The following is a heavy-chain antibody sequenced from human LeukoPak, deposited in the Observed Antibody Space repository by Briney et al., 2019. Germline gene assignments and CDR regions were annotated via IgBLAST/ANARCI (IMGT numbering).Heavy chain of an antibody. CDR3: ASLLRYFDY. CDR2: IYYSGST. J-gene: IGHJ4*02. V-gene: IGHV4-59*08. CDR1: GGSISSYY. D-gene: IGHD5-12*01. Sequence: PSETLSLTCTVSGGSISSYYWSWIRQPPGKGLEWIGYIYYSGSTNYNPSLKSRVTISVDTSKNQFSLKLSSVTAADTAVYYCASLLRYFDYWGQGTLVTVSS.